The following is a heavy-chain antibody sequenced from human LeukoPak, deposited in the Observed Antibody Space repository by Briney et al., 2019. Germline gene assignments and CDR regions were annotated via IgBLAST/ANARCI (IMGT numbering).Heavy chain of an antibody. D-gene: IGHD6-13*01. V-gene: IGHV3-30*04. CDR1: GFTFSSYA. J-gene: IGHJ4*02. CDR3: ARVGLQQLVFDY. CDR2: ISYDGSNK. Sequence: GRSLRLSCAASGFTFSSYAMHWVRQAPGKGLEWVAVISYDGSNKYYADSVKGRFTISRDNSKNTLYLQMNSLRAGDTAVYYCARVGLQQLVFDYWGQGTLVTVSS.